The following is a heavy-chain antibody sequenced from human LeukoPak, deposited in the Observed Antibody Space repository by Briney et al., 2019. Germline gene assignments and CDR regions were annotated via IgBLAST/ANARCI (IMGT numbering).Heavy chain of an antibody. CDR1: GFTFSNAW. V-gene: IGHV3-15*01. J-gene: IGHJ4*02. D-gene: IGHD2-15*01. CDR2: IKSKADGGTT. Sequence: PGGSLRLSCAASGFTFSNAWMSWVRQAPGKGLEWVGRIKSKADGGTTDYATPVKGRFTIARDESKNTLYLQMNSLKTEDPAVYYCTTVGTPAYFDYWGQGTLVTVSS. CDR3: TTVGTPAYFDY.